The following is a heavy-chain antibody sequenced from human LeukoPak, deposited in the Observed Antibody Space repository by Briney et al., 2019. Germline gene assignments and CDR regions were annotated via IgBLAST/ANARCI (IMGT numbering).Heavy chain of an antibody. CDR2: SNHSGST. CDR1: GGFLSGYY. V-gene: IGHV4-34*01. J-gene: IGHJ6*03. D-gene: IGHD2-21*02. Sequence: SETLSLTCAVYGGFLSGYYWSWIRQPPGKGLEWIGESNHSGSTNYNPSLKSRVTISVDTSKNQFSLKLSSVTAADTAVYYCARGVCGGDCYTPGWRHYYYYYYMDVWGKGTTVTVSS. CDR3: ARGVCGGDCYTPGWRHYYYYYYMDV.